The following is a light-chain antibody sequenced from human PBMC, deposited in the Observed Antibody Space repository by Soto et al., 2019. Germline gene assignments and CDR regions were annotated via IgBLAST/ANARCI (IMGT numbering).Light chain of an antibody. V-gene: IGKV3-20*01. CDR2: DAS. Sequence: EIVLTQSPGTLSLSPGERATLSCRASQSVANNYLGWYQQKPGQAPRVLIFDASIRATGIPDRFSASGSGSDFTLTISRLEPDDFAVYYCHQYDSLPLTFGGGTKVDIK. CDR1: QSVANNY. J-gene: IGKJ4*01. CDR3: HQYDSLPLT.